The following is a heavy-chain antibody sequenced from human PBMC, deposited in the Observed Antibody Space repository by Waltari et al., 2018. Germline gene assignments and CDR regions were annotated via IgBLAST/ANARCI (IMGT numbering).Heavy chain of an antibody. CDR1: GFTVSSNY. V-gene: IGHV3-53*02. CDR2: IYSGGST. J-gene: IGHJ4*02. Sequence: EVQLVETGGGLIQPGGSLRLSCAASGFTVSSNYMSWVRQAPGKGLKWVSVIYSGGSTYYADSVKGRFTISRDNSKNTLYLQMNSLRAEDTAVYYCARAPNWGSPFDYWGQGTLVTVSS. CDR3: ARAPNWGSPFDY. D-gene: IGHD7-27*01.